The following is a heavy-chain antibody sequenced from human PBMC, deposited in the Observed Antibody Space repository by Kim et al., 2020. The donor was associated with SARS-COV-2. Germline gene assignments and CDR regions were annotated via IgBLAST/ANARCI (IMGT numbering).Heavy chain of an antibody. V-gene: IGHV3-30*04. J-gene: IGHJ4*02. D-gene: IGHD3-9*01. CDR1: GFTFSSYA. Sequence: GGSLRLSCAASGFTFSSYAMHWVRQAPGKGLEWVAVISYDGSNKYYADSVKGRFTISRDNSKNTLYLQMNSLRAEDTAVYYCARSRDILTGYYGLFFDYWGQGTLVTVSS. CDR2: ISYDGSNK. CDR3: ARSRDILTGYYGLFFDY.